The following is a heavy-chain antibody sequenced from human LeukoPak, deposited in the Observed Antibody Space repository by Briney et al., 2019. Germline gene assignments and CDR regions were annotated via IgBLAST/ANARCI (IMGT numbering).Heavy chain of an antibody. V-gene: IGHV4-61*01. J-gene: IGHJ5*02. CDR3: ARFRRGIAANWFDP. CDR1: GGSVSSGSYY. D-gene: IGHD6-13*01. CDR2: IYYSGST. Sequence: SETLSLTCTVSGGSVSSGSYYWSWIRQPPGKGLEWIGYIYYSGSTNYNPSLKSRVTISVDTSKNQFSLKLSSVTAADTAVYYCARFRRGIAANWFDPWGQGTLVTVSS.